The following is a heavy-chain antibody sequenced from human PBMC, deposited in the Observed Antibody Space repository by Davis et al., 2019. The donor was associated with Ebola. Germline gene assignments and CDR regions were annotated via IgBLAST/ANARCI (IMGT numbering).Heavy chain of an antibody. J-gene: IGHJ4*02. V-gene: IGHV3-21*01. Sequence: GGSLRLSCAASGFTFSSYSMNWVRQAPGKGLEWVSSISSSSSYIYYADSVKGRFTISRANAKNSLYLQMNSLRAEATAVYYCARDLYYYDSSGYHRGSFDYWGQGTLVTVSS. D-gene: IGHD3-22*01. CDR2: ISSSSSYI. CDR1: GFTFSSYS. CDR3: ARDLYYYDSSGYHRGSFDY.